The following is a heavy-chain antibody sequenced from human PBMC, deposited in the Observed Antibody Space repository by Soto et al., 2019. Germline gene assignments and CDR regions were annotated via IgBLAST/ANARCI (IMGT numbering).Heavy chain of an antibody. CDR1: GFTFSSYA. Sequence: EVQLLDSGGGLVQPGGSLRLSCAASGFTFSSYAMNWVRQAPGKGLEWVSVISCSGDSTYYADSVKGRFTISRDNSKNTLYLQMNSLRTEDTAVYYCARRGPGTYFDYWGQGTLVTVSS. CDR2: ISCSGDST. J-gene: IGHJ4*02. D-gene: IGHD6-13*01. CDR3: ARRGPGTYFDY. V-gene: IGHV3-23*01.